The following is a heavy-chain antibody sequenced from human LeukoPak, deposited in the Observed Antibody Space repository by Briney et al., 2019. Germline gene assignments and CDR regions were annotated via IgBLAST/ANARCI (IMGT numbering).Heavy chain of an antibody. J-gene: IGHJ6*03. CDR3: ANGGSYYYYYMDV. Sequence: GGSLRLSCAASGFTFSSYAMSWVRQAPGKGLEWVSAISGSGGSTYYADSVKGRFTISRDNSKNTLYLQMNSLRAEDTAVYYCANGGSYYYYYMDVWGKGTTVTVSS. CDR1: GFTFSSYA. CDR2: ISGSGGST. V-gene: IGHV3-23*01. D-gene: IGHD2-15*01.